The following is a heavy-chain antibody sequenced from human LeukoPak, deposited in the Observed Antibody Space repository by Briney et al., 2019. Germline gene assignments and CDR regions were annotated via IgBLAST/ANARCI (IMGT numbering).Heavy chain of an antibody. J-gene: IGHJ4*02. D-gene: IGHD3-3*01. CDR3: ARFLWSGYQYQYYFDY. Sequence: SETLSLTCAVYGGSFSGYYWSWIRQPPGKGLEWIGEINHSGSTNYNPSLKSRVTISVDRSKNQFSLKLSSVTAADTAVYYCARFLWSGYQYQYYFDYWGQGTLVTVSS. V-gene: IGHV4-34*01. CDR1: GGSFSGYY. CDR2: INHSGST.